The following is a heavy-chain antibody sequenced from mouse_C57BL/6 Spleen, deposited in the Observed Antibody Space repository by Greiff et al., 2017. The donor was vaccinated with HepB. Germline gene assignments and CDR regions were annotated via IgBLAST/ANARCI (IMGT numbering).Heavy chain of an antibody. V-gene: IGHV1-50*01. J-gene: IGHJ2*01. CDR1: GYTFTSYW. Sequence: QVHVKQSGAELVKPGASVKLSCKASGYTFTSYWMQWVKQRPGQGLEWIGEIDPSDSYTNYNQKFKGKATLTVDTSSSTAYMQLSSLTSEDSAVYDCAREGFEYWGQGTTRTVSS. CDR2: IDPSDSYT. CDR3: AREGFEY.